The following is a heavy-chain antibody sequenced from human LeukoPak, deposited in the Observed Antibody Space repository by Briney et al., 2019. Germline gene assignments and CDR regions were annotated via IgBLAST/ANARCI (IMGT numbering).Heavy chain of an antibody. CDR2: INPNSGGT. J-gene: IGHJ4*02. V-gene: IGHV1-2*02. CDR1: GYTFTGYY. D-gene: IGHD4-17*01. CDR3: ARDITVTGAY. Sequence: ASVKVSCKASGYTFTGYYKHWVRQAPGQGLEWMGWINPNSGGTNYAQKFQGRVTMTRDTSISTAYMELSRLRSDDTAVYYCARDITVTGAYWGQGTLVTVSS.